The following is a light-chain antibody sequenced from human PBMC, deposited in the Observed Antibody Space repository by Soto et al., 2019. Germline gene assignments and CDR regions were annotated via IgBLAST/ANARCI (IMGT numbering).Light chain of an antibody. Sequence: QSALTQPASVSGSPGQSITISCTGTSSDVGGFDYVSWYQQRPDKAPKLMIYDVGNRPSGVSNRFSGSKSGNTASLTVSGLQTEDEADYYCSSYTSSSTLVFGGGTQLTVL. V-gene: IGLV2-14*01. CDR1: SSDVGGFDY. J-gene: IGLJ2*01. CDR2: DVG. CDR3: SSYTSSSTLV.